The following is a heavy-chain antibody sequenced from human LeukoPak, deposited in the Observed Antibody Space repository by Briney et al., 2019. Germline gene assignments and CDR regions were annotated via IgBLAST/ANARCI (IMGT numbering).Heavy chain of an antibody. V-gene: IGHV3-48*01. Sequence: GGSLRLSCAASGSTFRTYSINWVRQAPGKGLEWVSYISSSSSTIYYADSVKGRFTISRDNAKNSLYLQMNSLRAEDTAVYYCARGAYYYEDWGQGTLVTVSS. D-gene: IGHD3-22*01. CDR3: ARGAYYYED. J-gene: IGHJ4*02. CDR2: ISSSSSTI. CDR1: GSTFRTYS.